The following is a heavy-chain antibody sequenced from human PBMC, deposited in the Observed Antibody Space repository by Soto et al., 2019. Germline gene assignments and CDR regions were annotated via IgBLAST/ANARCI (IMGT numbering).Heavy chain of an antibody. Sequence: VQLQESGPGLVKPSETLSLTCTVSGGSISSYYWSWIRQPPGKGLEWLGYICYSGSTNYNPSLTSRVTRSVDTSKNPFSLKLSSVTAADTAVYYCASDLYGMDLWGQGTTVTVSS. CDR3: ASDLYGMDL. CDR1: GGSISSYY. V-gene: IGHV4-59*01. CDR2: ICYSGST. J-gene: IGHJ6*02.